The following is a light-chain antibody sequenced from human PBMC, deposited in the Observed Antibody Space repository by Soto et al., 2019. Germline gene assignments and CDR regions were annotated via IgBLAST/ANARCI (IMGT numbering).Light chain of an antibody. V-gene: IGKV1-9*01. CDR2: AAS. CDR1: QDISSS. Sequence: DIQFTQSPSFLSASVGDRVTITFRASQDISSSLAWYQQKPGRAPKLLISAASTLQSGVPSRFSGSGSGTEFTLTITSLQPEDFATYYCQQLNGYPLLSFGPGTKVYIK. J-gene: IGKJ3*01. CDR3: QQLNGYPLLS.